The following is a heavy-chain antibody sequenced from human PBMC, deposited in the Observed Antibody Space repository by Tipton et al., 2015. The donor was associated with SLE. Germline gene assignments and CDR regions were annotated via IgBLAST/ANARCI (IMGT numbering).Heavy chain of an antibody. Sequence: TLSLTCTVPGGSISSSDYYWGWIRQTPGKGLEWIGTIFYSGSTYYNPSLKSRLTIHVDTSKNQFSLRLSSVTAADTAVYYCAREEEAYGGNSGRGYYYYYYAIDVWGQGTTVTVSS. CDR2: IFYSGST. CDR3: AREEEAYGGNSGRGYYYYYYAIDV. V-gene: IGHV4-39*02. J-gene: IGHJ6*02. CDR1: GGSISSSDYY. D-gene: IGHD4-23*01.